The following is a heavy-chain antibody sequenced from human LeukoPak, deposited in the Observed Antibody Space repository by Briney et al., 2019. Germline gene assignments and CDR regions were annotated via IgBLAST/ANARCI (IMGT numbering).Heavy chain of an antibody. J-gene: IGHJ5*02. Sequence: ASVKVSCKASGGTFSSYDISWVRQAPGQGLEWMGGIIPFFDTPNYAQKFQGRVTITADKSTSTVYMELSSLRFEDTAVYYCARDFGWLGGSNLSWIDPWGQGTLVTVSS. D-gene: IGHD3-9*01. CDR2: IIPFFDTP. CDR1: GGTFSSYD. CDR3: ARDFGWLGGSNLSWIDP. V-gene: IGHV1-69*06.